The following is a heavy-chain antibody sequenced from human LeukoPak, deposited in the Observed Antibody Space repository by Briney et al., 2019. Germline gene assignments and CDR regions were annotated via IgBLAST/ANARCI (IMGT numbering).Heavy chain of an antibody. CDR3: ARVRYDYVWGSYDY. CDR2: INPNSGGT. Sequence: ASVKVSCKASGYTFTGYYMHWVRQAPGQGLEWMGWINPNSGGTNYAQKFQGRVTMTRDTSISTAYMELSRLRSEDTAVYYCARVRYDYVWGSYDYWGQGTLVTVSS. CDR1: GYTFTGYY. J-gene: IGHJ4*02. V-gene: IGHV1-2*02. D-gene: IGHD3-16*01.